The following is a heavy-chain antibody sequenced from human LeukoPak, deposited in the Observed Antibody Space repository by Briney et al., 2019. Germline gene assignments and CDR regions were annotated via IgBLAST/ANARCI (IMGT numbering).Heavy chain of an antibody. V-gene: IGHV1-69*05. CDR3: ASGSDSSGFGFDY. J-gene: IGHJ4*02. CDR2: IIPIFGTA. D-gene: IGHD3-22*01. CDR1: GGTFSSYA. Sequence: SVKVSCRASGGTFSSYAISWVRQAPGQGLEWMGRIIPIFGTANYAQKFQGRVAITTDESTSTAYMELSSLRSEDTAVYYCASGSDSSGFGFDYWGQGTLVTVSS.